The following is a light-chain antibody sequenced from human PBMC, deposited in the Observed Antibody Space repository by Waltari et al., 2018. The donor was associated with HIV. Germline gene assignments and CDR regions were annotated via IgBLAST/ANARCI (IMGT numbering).Light chain of an antibody. CDR1: SSFVGNYKY. CDR3: SSYTAASSLYV. J-gene: IGLJ1*01. CDR2: EVS. V-gene: IGLV2-14*01. Sequence: QSALTQPASASGSPGQSITISCTGPSSFVGNYKYASWYRQDPGKAPKVVIYEVSNRPSGVSNRFSGSKSGNTASLTISGLRAEDEADYFCSSYTAASSLYVFGTGTKVTVL.